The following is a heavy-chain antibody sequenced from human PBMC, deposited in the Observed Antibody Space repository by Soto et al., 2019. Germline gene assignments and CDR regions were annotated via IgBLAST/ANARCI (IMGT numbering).Heavy chain of an antibody. CDR1: GYTNTSNA. CDR2: INAGNGNT. J-gene: IGHJ2*01. Sequence: ASVKLSCKDSGYTNTSNAMHWVRQAPKQRLEWMGWINAGNGNTKYSQKFQGRVTITRDTSASTAYMELSSLRSEDTAVYYCARDYYYDSSGYFPHWYFDLWGRGTLVTVSS. D-gene: IGHD3-22*01. CDR3: ARDYYYDSSGYFPHWYFDL. V-gene: IGHV1-3*01.